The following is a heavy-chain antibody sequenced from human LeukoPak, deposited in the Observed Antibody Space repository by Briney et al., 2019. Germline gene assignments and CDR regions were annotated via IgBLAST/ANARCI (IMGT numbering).Heavy chain of an antibody. CDR2: FDPEDGET. D-gene: IGHD3-3*01. V-gene: IGHV1-24*01. Sequence: ASVKVSCKVSGYTLTELSMHWVRQAPGKGLEWMGGFDPEDGETIYAQKFQGRVTMTEDTSTDTAYMELSSLRSEDTAVHYCVKRITIFGVAGDYWGQGTLVTVSS. CDR3: VKRITIFGVAGDY. J-gene: IGHJ4*02. CDR1: GYTLTELS.